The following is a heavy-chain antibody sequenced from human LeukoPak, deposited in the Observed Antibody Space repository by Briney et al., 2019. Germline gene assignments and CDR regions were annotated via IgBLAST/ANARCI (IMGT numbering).Heavy chain of an antibody. Sequence: SQTLSLTCTVSGSSISSGGYYWSWIRQHPGKGLEWIGYIYYSGSTYYNPSLKSRVTISVDTSKNQFSLKLSSVTAADTAVYYCARGLTDSSGYYGSDWGQGTLVTVSS. CDR2: IYYSGST. CDR3: ARGLTDSSGYYGSD. V-gene: IGHV4-31*03. CDR1: GSSISSGGYY. D-gene: IGHD3-22*01. J-gene: IGHJ4*02.